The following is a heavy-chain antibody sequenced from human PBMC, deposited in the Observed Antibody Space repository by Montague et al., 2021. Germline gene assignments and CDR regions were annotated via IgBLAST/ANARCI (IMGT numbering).Heavy chain of an antibody. Sequence: SETLSLTCTVSGGSISRSSYYWGWIRQPPGKRLEWIGSIYSSGSTYYNPSLKSRVTISADTSKNQFSLKLSSVTAADTAVYYCTRPGGYCTNDTCYFWFAPWGQGILVTVSS. J-gene: IGHJ5*02. CDR1: GGSISRSSYY. CDR3: TRPGGYCTNDTCYFWFAP. D-gene: IGHD2-8*01. V-gene: IGHV4-39*01. CDR2: IYSSGST.